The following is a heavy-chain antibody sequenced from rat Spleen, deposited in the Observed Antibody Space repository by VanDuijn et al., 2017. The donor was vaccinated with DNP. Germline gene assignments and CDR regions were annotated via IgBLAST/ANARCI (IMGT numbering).Heavy chain of an antibody. D-gene: IGHD4-6*01. CDR2: ISYDGSST. Sequence: EVQLVESGGGLVQPGRSMKLSCAASGFTFSDYYMAWVRQAPTKGLEWVATISYDGSSTYYRDSVKGRFTISRDNAKSTLYLQMDSLRSEDTATYYCARHGISYAMDAWGQGTSVTVSS. V-gene: IGHV5-7*01. CDR1: GFTFSDYY. J-gene: IGHJ4*01. CDR3: ARHGISYAMDA.